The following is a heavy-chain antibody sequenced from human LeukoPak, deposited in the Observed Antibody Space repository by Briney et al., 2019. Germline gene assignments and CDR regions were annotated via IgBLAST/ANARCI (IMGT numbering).Heavy chain of an antibody. CDR2: IIPILGIA. CDR3: AREDRYCSGGSCYGYNWFDP. CDR1: AGTFISYA. D-gene: IGHD2-15*01. V-gene: IGHV1-69*04. Sequence: GASVTVSSKASAGTFISYAISWVRQAPGQGLEWMGRIIPILGIANYAQKFQGRVTITADKSTSTAYMELSSLRSEDTAVYYCAREDRYCSGGSCYGYNWFDPWGQGTLVTVS. J-gene: IGHJ5*02.